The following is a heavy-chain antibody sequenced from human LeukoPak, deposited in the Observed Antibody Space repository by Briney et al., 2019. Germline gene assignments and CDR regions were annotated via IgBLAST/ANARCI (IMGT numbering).Heavy chain of an antibody. CDR2: INQDGSET. CDR1: RFIFSNHW. CDR3: ARSIWGIAPIGVYGMDV. J-gene: IGHJ6*02. D-gene: IGHD6-13*01. Sequence: GGSLRLSCAASRFIFSNHWMTWVRQAPGKGLEWVANINQDGSETYYVDSVEGRFTISRDNAKNSLFLQMSSLRAEDTAVYYCARSIWGIAPIGVYGMDVWGQGTTVTVSS. V-gene: IGHV3-7*01.